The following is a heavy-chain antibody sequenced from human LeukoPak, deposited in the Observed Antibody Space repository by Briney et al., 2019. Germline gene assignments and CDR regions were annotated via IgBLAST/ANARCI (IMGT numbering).Heavy chain of an antibody. Sequence: ASVKVSCKASGYTFTRYGISWVRQAPGQGLEWMGWISAYNGDTNYAQKLQGRVTMTTDTSTSTAYMELRSLRSDDTAVYYCARAKSGSYGGYFDYWGQGTLVTVSS. V-gene: IGHV1-18*01. CDR2: ISAYNGDT. D-gene: IGHD1-26*01. CDR3: ARAKSGSYGGYFDY. J-gene: IGHJ4*02. CDR1: GYTFTRYG.